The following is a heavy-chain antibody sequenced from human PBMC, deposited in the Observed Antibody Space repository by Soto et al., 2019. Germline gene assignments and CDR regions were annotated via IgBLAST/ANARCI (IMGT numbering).Heavy chain of an antibody. V-gene: IGHV1-2*04. CDR3: ARVGSPGGEMYNWFDP. Sequence: ASVKVSCKASGYTFTGYYMHWVRQAPGQGLEWMGWINPNSGGTNYAQKFQGWVTMTRDTSISTAYMELSRLRSDDTAVYYCARVGSPGGEMYNWFDPWGQGTLVTVSS. CDR2: INPNSGGT. CDR1: GYTFTGYY. D-gene: IGHD1-26*01. J-gene: IGHJ5*02.